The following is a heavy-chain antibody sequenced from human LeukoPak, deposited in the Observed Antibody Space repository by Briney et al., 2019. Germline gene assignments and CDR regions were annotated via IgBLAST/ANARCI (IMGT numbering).Heavy chain of an antibody. V-gene: IGHV1-18*01. CDR2: ISAYNGNT. Sequence: EASVKVSCKASGYTFTSYGISWVRQAPGQGLEWMGWISAYNGNTNYAQKLQGRVTMTTDTSTSTAYMELRSLRSDDTAVYYCARGDLYDSSGYPFDYWGQGTLVTVSS. CDR3: ARGDLYDSSGYPFDY. D-gene: IGHD3-22*01. J-gene: IGHJ4*02. CDR1: GYTFTSYG.